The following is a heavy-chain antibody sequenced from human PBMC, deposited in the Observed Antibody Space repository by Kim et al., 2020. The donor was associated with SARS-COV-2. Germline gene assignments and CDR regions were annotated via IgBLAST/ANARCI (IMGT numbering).Heavy chain of an antibody. Sequence: YRGGSTYYADYVMGRVTISRDKSKNTLYVQMNSGGADDTAVYYCVRDAGAYWGQGTLVSVPS. D-gene: IGHD4-17*01. CDR3: VRDAGAY. J-gene: IGHJ4*02. V-gene: IGHV3-53*01. CDR2: YRGGST.